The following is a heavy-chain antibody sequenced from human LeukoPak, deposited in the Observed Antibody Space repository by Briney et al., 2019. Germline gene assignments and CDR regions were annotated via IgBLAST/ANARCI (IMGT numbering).Heavy chain of an antibody. Sequence: ASVKVSCKASEYTFTGYYIHWVRQAPGQGLEWMGWIDPNTGDSNYVQKFQGRVTMTRDTSISTAYMELSRLRSDDTAVYYCASGCCSGGSCYPWDYWGQGTLVTVSS. CDR2: IDPNTGDS. CDR1: EYTFTGYY. J-gene: IGHJ4*02. CDR3: ASGCCSGGSCYPWDY. D-gene: IGHD2-15*01. V-gene: IGHV1-2*02.